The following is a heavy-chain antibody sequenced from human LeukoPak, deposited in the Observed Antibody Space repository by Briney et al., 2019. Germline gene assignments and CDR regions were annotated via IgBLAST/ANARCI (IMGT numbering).Heavy chain of an antibody. Sequence: ASVKVSCKASGYTFTSYYMHWVRQAPGQGLEWMGIINPSGGSTSYAQKFQGRVTMTRDTSISTAYMELSRLRSDDTAVYYCAREVGAITYDAFDIWGQGTMVTVSS. D-gene: IGHD1-26*01. V-gene: IGHV1-46*01. J-gene: IGHJ3*02. CDR3: AREVGAITYDAFDI. CDR2: INPSGGST. CDR1: GYTFTSYY.